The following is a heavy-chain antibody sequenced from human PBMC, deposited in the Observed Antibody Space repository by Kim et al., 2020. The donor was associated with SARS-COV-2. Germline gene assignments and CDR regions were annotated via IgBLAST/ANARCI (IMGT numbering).Heavy chain of an antibody. Sequence: FTISRDNSKNTLYLQMNSLRAEDTAVYYCARATRSIMITFGGVIGTCFDYWGQGTLVTVSS. J-gene: IGHJ4*02. D-gene: IGHD3-16*02. CDR3: ARATRSIMITFGGVIGTCFDY. V-gene: IGHV3-30*01.